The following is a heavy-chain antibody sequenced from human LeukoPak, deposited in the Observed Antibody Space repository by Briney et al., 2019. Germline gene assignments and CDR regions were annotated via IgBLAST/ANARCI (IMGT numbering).Heavy chain of an antibody. CDR3: ARGSWAPAMTTPPPDFDY. D-gene: IGHD1-14*01. Sequence: SETLSLTCTVSGGSISSSNYYWGWIRQPPGKGLEWIGSIYYSGSTYYNPSLKSRVTISVDTSKNQFSLKLSSVTAADTAVYYCARGSWAPAMTTPPPDFDYWGQGTLVTVSS. J-gene: IGHJ4*02. CDR1: GGSISSSNYY. CDR2: IYYSGST. V-gene: IGHV4-39*01.